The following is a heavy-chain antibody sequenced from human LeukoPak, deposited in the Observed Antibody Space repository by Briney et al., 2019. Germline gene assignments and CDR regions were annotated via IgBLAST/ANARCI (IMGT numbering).Heavy chain of an antibody. CDR2: ISVYNGNT. V-gene: IGHV1-18*01. Sequence: SVNPSCKAFGHTFTSYGISSLRQSPGHRLECMGWISVYNGNTNYAQKLQGRVTMTTETSTSTAYMELKSLRSDDTAVYYCARETHSYGWDYYIVVWGDGAPVTVSS. D-gene: IGHD5-18*01. CDR3: ARETHSYGWDYYIVV. CDR1: GHTFTSYG. J-gene: IGHJ6*03.